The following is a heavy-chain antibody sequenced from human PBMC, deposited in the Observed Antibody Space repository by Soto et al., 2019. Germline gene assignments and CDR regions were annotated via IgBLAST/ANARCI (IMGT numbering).Heavy chain of an antibody. CDR1: GDSISSGNKY. J-gene: IGHJ6*02. CDR2: IFSSGTT. CDR3: ARVPSPFDYYYAMDV. D-gene: IGHD3-16*01. Sequence: SETPSLTCTVSGDSISSGNKYWSWIRQPPGKGLEWIGYIFSSGTTYYNPSLKSRLTMSLDASQNQFSLKLNSLTDADTAVYFCARVPSPFDYYYAMDVWGQGTTVTVSS. V-gene: IGHV4-30-4*01.